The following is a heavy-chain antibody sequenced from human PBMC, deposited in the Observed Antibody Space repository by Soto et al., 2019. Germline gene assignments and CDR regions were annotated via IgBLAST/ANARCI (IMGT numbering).Heavy chain of an antibody. V-gene: IGHV4-39*01. J-gene: IGHJ6*02. CDR2: IYYSGST. CDR1: GGSISSSSYY. D-gene: IGHD2-2*01. CDR3: ARTYCSSTSCYGPLRDYYGMDD. Sequence: SETLSLTCTVSGGSISSSSYYWGWIRQPPGKGLEWIGSIYYSGSTYYNPSLKSRVTISVDTSKNQFSLKLSSVTAADTAVYYCARTYCSSTSCYGPLRDYYGMDDWGQGAPVTVSS.